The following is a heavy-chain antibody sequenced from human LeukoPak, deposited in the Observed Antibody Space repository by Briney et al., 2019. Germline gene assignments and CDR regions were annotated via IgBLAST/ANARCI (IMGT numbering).Heavy chain of an antibody. CDR1: GFTFSSYT. V-gene: IGHV3-48*04. J-gene: IGHJ4*02. CDR3: ARDFSY. Sequence: TGGSLRLSCVASGFTFSSYTMNRVRQVPGKGLEWVSYISSSRTIYYADSVKGRFTISRDNAKNSLYLQMSSLRAEDTAVYYCARDFSYWGQGTLVTVSS. CDR2: ISSSRTI.